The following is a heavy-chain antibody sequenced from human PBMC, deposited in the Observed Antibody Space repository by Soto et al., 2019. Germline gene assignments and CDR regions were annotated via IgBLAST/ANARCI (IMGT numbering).Heavy chain of an antibody. CDR1: GGTFSSYT. CDR2: IIPILGIA. J-gene: IGHJ3*02. Sequence: QVQLVQSGAEVKKPGSSVKVSCKASGGTFSSYTISWVRQAPGQGLEWMGRIIPILGIANYAQKFQGRFPITADKSTSTAYIELSSLRSEDTAVYYCAREVAAAGGLDAFDIWGQGTMVTVSS. D-gene: IGHD6-13*01. CDR3: AREVAAAGGLDAFDI. V-gene: IGHV1-69*08.